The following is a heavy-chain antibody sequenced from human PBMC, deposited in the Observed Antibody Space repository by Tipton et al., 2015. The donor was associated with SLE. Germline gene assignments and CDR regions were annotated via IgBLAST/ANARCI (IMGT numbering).Heavy chain of an antibody. V-gene: IGHV4-39*01. D-gene: IGHD2-15*01. Sequence: LRLSCTVSGGSFSSSTYYLGWIRQPPGKGLEYIGSIYYSGDTYSNPSLKSRVTISVDTSKNQFSLRLGSVTAADTAVFYCARQGGLDAFDIWGQGTMVTVSS. J-gene: IGHJ3*02. CDR2: IYYSGDT. CDR1: GGSFSSSTYY. CDR3: ARQGGLDAFDI.